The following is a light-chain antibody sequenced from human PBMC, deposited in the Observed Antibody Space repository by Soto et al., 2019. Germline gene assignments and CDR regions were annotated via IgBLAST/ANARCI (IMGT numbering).Light chain of an antibody. V-gene: IGKV3-11*01. CDR2: DAS. CDR3: QQRSNWPPYT. CDR1: QSVSNY. J-gene: IGKJ2*01. Sequence: EIVLTQSPATLSLSPGERATLSCRASQSVSNYLGWYQQKPGQAPRLLIYDASNRATGIPARFSGSGSGTDFTLTISSREPEDFAVYYCQQRSNWPPYTFGQGTKLEIK.